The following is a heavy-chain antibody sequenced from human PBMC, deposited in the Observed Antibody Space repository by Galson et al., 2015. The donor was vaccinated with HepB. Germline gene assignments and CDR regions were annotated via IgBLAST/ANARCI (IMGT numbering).Heavy chain of an antibody. Sequence: SLRLSCAVSGFTFSSFGMHWIRQAPGKGLEWVAVIWYDGTNKYYADSVKGRFTISRDDSKNTLYLQMNSLRAGDTAVYYCARENDYGAHQGDHFDYWGQGTLVTVSS. CDR3: ARENDYGAHQGDHFDY. CDR1: GFTFSSFG. CDR2: IWYDGTNK. D-gene: IGHD4-17*01. V-gene: IGHV3-33*01. J-gene: IGHJ4*02.